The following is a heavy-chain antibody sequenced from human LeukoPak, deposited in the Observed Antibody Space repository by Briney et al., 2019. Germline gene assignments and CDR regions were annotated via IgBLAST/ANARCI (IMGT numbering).Heavy chain of an antibody. CDR2: INPNSGGT. V-gene: IGHV1-2*02. D-gene: IGHD3-22*01. Sequence: GASVKVSCKASGYTFTGYYMHWVRQAPGQGLEWMGWINPNSGGTNYAQKFQGRVAMTRDTSISTAYMELRSLRSDDTAVYYCARDIPGVKGFYHDSSGSFVGAYWGHGTLVTVSS. J-gene: IGHJ4*01. CDR1: GYTFTGYY. CDR3: ARDIPGVKGFYHDSSGSFVGAY.